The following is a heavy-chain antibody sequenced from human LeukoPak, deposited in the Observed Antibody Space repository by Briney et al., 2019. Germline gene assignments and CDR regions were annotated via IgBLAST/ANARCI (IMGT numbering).Heavy chain of an antibody. Sequence: ASVKVSCKASGYTFTSYDINWVRQATGQGLEWMGWMNPNSGNTGYAQKFQGRVTMTRNTSISTAYMELSSLRSDDTAVYYCAREGTRSYFHKRVFDYWGQGTLVTVSS. CDR3: AREGTRSYFHKRVFDY. CDR1: GYTFTSYD. CDR2: MNPNSGNT. V-gene: IGHV1-8*01. D-gene: IGHD1-26*01. J-gene: IGHJ4*02.